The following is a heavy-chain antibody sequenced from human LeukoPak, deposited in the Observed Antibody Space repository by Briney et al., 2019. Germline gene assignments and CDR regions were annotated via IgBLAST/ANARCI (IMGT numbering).Heavy chain of an antibody. D-gene: IGHD6-13*01. Sequence: PGGSLRLSCEVSGFIFSSYWMSWVRQAPGKGLEWVTNIKEDGSEKYYVDSVKGRFTISRDNAKNSLYLQMNSLRAEDTAVYYCARDSPLYSSFDYWGQGALVIVSS. CDR1: GFIFSSYW. V-gene: IGHV3-7*03. CDR3: ARDSPLYSSFDY. CDR2: IKEDGSEK. J-gene: IGHJ4*02.